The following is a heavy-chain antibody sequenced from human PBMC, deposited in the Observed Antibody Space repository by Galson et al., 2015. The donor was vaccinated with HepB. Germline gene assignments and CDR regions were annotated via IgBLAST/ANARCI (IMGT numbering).Heavy chain of an antibody. Sequence: LRLSCAASGFTFSSYAMSWVRQAPGKGLEWVSAISGSGGSTYYADSVKGRFTISRDNSKNTLYLQMNSLRAEDTAVYYCAKVDRGKAGYSSSWYVDYWGQGTLVTVSS. CDR1: GFTFSSYA. CDR2: ISGSGGST. V-gene: IGHV3-23*01. CDR3: AKVDRGKAGYSSSWYVDY. J-gene: IGHJ4*02. D-gene: IGHD6-13*01.